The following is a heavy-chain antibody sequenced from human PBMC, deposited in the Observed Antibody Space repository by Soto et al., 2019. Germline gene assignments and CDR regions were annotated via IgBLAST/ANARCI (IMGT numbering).Heavy chain of an antibody. D-gene: IGHD3-22*01. J-gene: IGHJ4*02. CDR1: GGSISSSNW. Sequence: QVQLQESGPGLVKPSGTLSLTCAVSGGSISSSNWWSWVRQPPGKGLEWIGEIYHSGSTNYNPSLKSRVTVSVEKAKNQFSLKLSSVTAADAAVYYCARGRVPGSSGYSLYYFDYWGQGTLVTVSS. CDR3: ARGRVPGSSGYSLYYFDY. V-gene: IGHV4-4*02. CDR2: IYHSGST.